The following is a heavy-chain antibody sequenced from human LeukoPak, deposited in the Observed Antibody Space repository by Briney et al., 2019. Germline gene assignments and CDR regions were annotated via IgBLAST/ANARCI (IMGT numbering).Heavy chain of an antibody. CDR2: INPNSGGT. CDR3: ARDGLAYCGGDCFSS. D-gene: IGHD2-21*01. V-gene: IGHV1-2*02. J-gene: IGHJ4*02. Sequence: ASVKVSCKASGYTFTGYYMYWVRQAPGQGIEWMGWINPNSGGTNYAQKFQGRFTMTRDTSISTAYMELSRLRSDDTAVYYCARDGLAYCGGDCFSSWGQGTLVTVSS. CDR1: GYTFTGYY.